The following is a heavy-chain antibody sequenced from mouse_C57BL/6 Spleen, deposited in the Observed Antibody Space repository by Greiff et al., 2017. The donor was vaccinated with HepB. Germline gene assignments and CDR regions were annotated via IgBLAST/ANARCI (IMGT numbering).Heavy chain of an antibody. V-gene: IGHV2-5*01. J-gene: IGHJ3*01. D-gene: IGHD4-1*01. Sequence: VQGVESGPGLVQPSQSLSITCTVSGFSLTSYGVHWVRQSPGKGLEWLGVIWRGGSTDYNAAFMSRLSITKENSKSQVFFKMNSLQADDTAIYCGAKETQTGPFAYWGQGTLVTVSA. CDR3: AKETQTGPFAY. CDR1: GFSLTSYG. CDR2: IWRGGST.